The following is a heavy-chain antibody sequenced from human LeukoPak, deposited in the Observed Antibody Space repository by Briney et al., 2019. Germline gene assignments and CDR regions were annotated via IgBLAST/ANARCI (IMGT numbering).Heavy chain of an antibody. CDR2: VSRSGSTI. J-gene: IGHJ4*02. Sequence: QAGGSLRLSCAASGFTFSNYEMNWVRQAPRKGLEWVSHVSRSGSTIYYADSVKGRVTISRDNAKNSLYLQMNSLRAEDTAVYYCAREGIALGGEFDYWGQGTLVTVSS. CDR3: AREGIALGGEFDY. V-gene: IGHV3-48*03. CDR1: GFTFSNYE. D-gene: IGHD6-19*01.